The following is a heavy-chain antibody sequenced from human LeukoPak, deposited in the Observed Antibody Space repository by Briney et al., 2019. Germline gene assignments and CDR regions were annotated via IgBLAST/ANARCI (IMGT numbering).Heavy chain of an antibody. CDR2: IYYSGST. V-gene: IGHV4-39*07. CDR1: GGSISSSSYY. D-gene: IGHD1-26*01. Sequence: SETLSLTCTVSGGSISSSSYYWGWIRQPPGKGLEWIGSIYYSGSTYYNPSLKSRVTISVDTSKNQFSLKLSSVTAADTAVYYCARVPIVGATSDYWGQGTLVTVSS. J-gene: IGHJ4*02. CDR3: ARVPIVGATSDY.